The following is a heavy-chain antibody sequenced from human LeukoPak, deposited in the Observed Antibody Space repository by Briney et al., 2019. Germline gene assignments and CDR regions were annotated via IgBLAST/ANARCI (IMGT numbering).Heavy chain of an antibody. CDR2: MSGYLGTI. CDR3: VKDLYYYGSGTPWGYFDY. Sequence: PGGSLRLSCAASGFTFSLYPMNWVRQAPGKGLEWISYMSGYLGTIYYADSVKGRFTISRDNAKNSVFLQMNSLRAEDTAIYYCVKDLYYYGSGTPWGYFDYWGQGALVTVSS. J-gene: IGHJ4*02. V-gene: IGHV3-48*01. CDR1: GFTFSLYP. D-gene: IGHD3-10*01.